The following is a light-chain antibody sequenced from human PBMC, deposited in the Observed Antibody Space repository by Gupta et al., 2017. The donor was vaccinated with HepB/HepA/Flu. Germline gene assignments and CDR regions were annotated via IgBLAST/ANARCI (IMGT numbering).Light chain of an antibody. J-gene: IGLJ1*01. CDR2: SNN. Sequence: SVLTQPPSASPTPGQTILSSCSGSSSNSGSNTVNWYQQLPGTAPNLLIDSNNQRPSGVLDRFSGSKSGTSASLAISGLQSEDEADYYCATWDDSLNAYVFGTGTKVTVL. CDR3: ATWDDSLNAYV. CDR1: SSNSGSNT. V-gene: IGLV1-44*01.